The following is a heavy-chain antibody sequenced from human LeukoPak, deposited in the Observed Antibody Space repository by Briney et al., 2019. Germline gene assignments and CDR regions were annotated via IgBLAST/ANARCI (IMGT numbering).Heavy chain of an antibody. CDR2: ISGSGGST. V-gene: IGHV3-23*01. D-gene: IGHD6-13*01. Sequence: PGGSLRLSXAASGFTFCSYAMSWVRQAPGKGLEWLSAISGSGGSTYYADSVKGRFTISRDNSKNTLYLQMNSLRAEDTAVYYCAKSQSQTGSSWSFDYWGQGTLVAVSS. J-gene: IGHJ4*02. CDR3: AKSQSQTGSSWSFDY. CDR1: GFTFCSYA.